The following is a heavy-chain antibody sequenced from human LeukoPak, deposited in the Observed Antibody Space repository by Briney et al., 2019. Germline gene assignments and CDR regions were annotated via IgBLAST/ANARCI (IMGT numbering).Heavy chain of an antibody. D-gene: IGHD1-26*01. CDR1: GFTFSSYG. J-gene: IGHJ4*01. CDR3: ATDAASGGYVDY. CDR2: IWYDGSNK. V-gene: IGHV3-33*01. Sequence: GGSLRLSCAASGFTFSSYGMHRVRQAPGKGLEWVAVIWYDGSNKYYADPVKGRFTISRDNSKNTLYLQMNSLRAEDTAVYYCATDAASGGYVDYWAQEPWSPSP.